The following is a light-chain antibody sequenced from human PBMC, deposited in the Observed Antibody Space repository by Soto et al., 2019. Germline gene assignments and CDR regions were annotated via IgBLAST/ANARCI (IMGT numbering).Light chain of an antibody. CDR1: NIGSKN. Sequence: SSELTQPLSVSVALGQTARITCGGNNIGSKNVHGYQQKPGQAPVLVIYRDSNRPSGIPDRFSGSNSGNTATLTISRAQAGDEADYYCQVWDSSTARVFGGGTKLTVL. CDR3: QVWDSSTARV. V-gene: IGLV3-9*01. CDR2: RDS. J-gene: IGLJ3*02.